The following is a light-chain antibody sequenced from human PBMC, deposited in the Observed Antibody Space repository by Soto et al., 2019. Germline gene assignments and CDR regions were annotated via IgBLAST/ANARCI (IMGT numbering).Light chain of an antibody. Sequence: DILMTKSPASLAVSLGERATIYCKCSQTLLFSSHNKTFLAWYQQKPGQPPKLLVHWASSRETGVPDRFSGSGSETDFTLTISSLQAADVAVYYCQQYFSTPLSFGGGTKVDIK. J-gene: IGKJ4*01. CDR3: QQYFSTPLS. CDR1: QTLLFSSHNKTF. V-gene: IGKV4-1*01. CDR2: WAS.